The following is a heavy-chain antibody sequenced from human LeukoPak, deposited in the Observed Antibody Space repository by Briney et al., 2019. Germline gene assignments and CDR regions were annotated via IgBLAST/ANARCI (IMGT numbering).Heavy chain of an antibody. V-gene: IGHV1-18*01. Sequence: GASVNVSCKASGYIFTNYGISWVRQAPGQGLEWMGCINVHNGNTRNSQKLQDGITMTADTSSTTAYMELKSLRFDDTAVYFCARDTASGWYYFLPWGEGPLVPV. D-gene: IGHD6-19*01. CDR2: INVHNGNT. CDR1: GYIFTNYG. CDR3: ARDTASGWYYFLP. J-gene: IGHJ5*02.